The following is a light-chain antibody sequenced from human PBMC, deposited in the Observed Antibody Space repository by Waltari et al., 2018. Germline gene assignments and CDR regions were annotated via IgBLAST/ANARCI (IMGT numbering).Light chain of an antibody. CDR1: QSVSTH. CDR2: AAS. V-gene: IGKV1-39*01. J-gene: IGKJ4*01. CDR3: QQSYNTPLT. Sequence: DIQMTQSPLSLSASVGDRVTVTCRASQSVSTHLNWYQHKPGKAPKPLIYAASSLQSGVPSRFSASGSGTDFTLTISSLQPEDFASYHCQQSYNTPLTFGGGTRVYIK.